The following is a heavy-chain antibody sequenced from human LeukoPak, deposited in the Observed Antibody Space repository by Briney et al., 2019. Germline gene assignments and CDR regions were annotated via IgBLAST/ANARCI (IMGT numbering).Heavy chain of an antibody. D-gene: IGHD3-22*01. CDR2: INRSGST. J-gene: IGHJ4*02. Sequence: SETLSLTCAVYGGSFSAYYWSWIRQPPGKGLEYIGEINRSGSTNYTPSLKSRVAISVDKSKNQFSLKLSSVTAADTAVYYCAGLVGRYSSGLYYYYFNYWGQGTLVTVSS. CDR1: GGSFSAYY. V-gene: IGHV4-34*01. CDR3: AGLVGRYSSGLYYYYFNY.